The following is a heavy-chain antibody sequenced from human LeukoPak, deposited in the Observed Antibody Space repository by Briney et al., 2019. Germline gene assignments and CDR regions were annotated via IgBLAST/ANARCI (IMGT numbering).Heavy chain of an antibody. J-gene: IGHJ4*02. CDR3: AHRLNYSSRWSYYFDY. D-gene: IGHD6-13*01. Sequence: SGPTLVNPTQTLTLTCTFSGFSLSTSGVGVGWIRQPPGKALEWLAIIYWNDDKRYSPSLKSRLTITKDTSKNQVVLTMTNMDPVDTATYYCAHRLNYSSRWSYYFDYWGQGTLVTVSS. V-gene: IGHV2-5*01. CDR2: IYWNDDK. CDR1: GFSLSTSGVG.